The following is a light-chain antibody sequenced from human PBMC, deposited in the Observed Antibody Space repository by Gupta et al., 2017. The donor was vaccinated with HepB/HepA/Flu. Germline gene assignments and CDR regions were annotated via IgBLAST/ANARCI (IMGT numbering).Light chain of an antibody. J-gene: IGKJ1*01. CDR1: QSVSSN. Sequence: EIVMTQSPATLSVSPGERATLSCRASQSVSSNLAWYQQKPGQGPRLLIYGASTRDTGIPARFSGSGYGTEFTLTISSRQSEDFAVYYCQQYNNWPPWTFGQGTKVEIK. CDR3: QQYNNWPPWT. V-gene: IGKV3-15*01. CDR2: GAS.